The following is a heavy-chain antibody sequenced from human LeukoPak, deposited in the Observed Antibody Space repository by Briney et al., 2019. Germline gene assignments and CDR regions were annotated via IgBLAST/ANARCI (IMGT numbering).Heavy chain of an antibody. CDR2: IYSGGST. CDR3: ARDNPDYYDSSGVDY. CDR1: GFTVSSNY. D-gene: IGHD3-22*01. V-gene: IGHV3-66*01. J-gene: IGHJ4*02. Sequence: GGSLRLSCAASGFTVSSNYMSWVRQAPGKGLEWVSVIYSGGSTYYADSVKGRFTISRDNSKNTLYLQMNSLRAEDTAVYYCARDNPDYYDSSGVDYWGQGTLVTVSS.